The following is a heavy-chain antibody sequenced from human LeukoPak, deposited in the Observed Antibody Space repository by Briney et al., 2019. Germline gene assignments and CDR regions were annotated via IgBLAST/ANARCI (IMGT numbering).Heavy chain of an antibody. J-gene: IGHJ4*02. V-gene: IGHV3-33*03. CDR2: IWYDGSKR. CDR1: GFGFSTHG. Sequence: GRSLRLSCTASGFGFSTHGMHWVRQTPGKGLEWVAVIWYDGSKRYYADSVKGRFTVSRDNSKNVLYLEMSSLKTEDTAVYYCVSHGDYSGAGFWGQGTQVTVSS. CDR3: VSHGDYSGAGF. D-gene: IGHD4-17*01.